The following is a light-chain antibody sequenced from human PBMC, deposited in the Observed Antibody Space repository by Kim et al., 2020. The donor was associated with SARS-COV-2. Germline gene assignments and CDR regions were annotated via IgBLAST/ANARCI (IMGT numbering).Light chain of an antibody. CDR3: NSRDSSGNFVV. J-gene: IGLJ2*01. Sequence: ALGQTVRITCQGDSLRSYYASWYLQKPGQAPVLVIFGKHNRPSGIPDRFSGSCSGNTASLTITGAQAEDEADYYCNSRDSSGNFVVFGGGTQLTVL. CDR2: GKH. V-gene: IGLV3-19*01. CDR1: SLRSYY.